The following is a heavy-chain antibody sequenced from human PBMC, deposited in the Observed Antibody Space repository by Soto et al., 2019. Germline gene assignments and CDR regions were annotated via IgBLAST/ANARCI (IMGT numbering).Heavy chain of an antibody. CDR3: ARQPCDFWSGYYGCWFDP. Sequence: SETLSLTCAVYGGSFSGYYWSWIRQPPGKGLEWIGEINHSGSTNYNPSLKSRATISVDTSKNQFSLKLSSVTAADTAVYYCARQPCDFWSGYYGCWFDPWGQGTLVTVSS. J-gene: IGHJ5*02. CDR2: INHSGST. V-gene: IGHV4-34*01. D-gene: IGHD3-3*01. CDR1: GGSFSGYY.